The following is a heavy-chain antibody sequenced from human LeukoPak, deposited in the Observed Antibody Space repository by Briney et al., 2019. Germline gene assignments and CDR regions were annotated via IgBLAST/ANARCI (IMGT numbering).Heavy chain of an antibody. J-gene: IGHJ3*02. Sequence: ASVKVSCKASGYTFTSYGISWVRQAPGQGLEWMGWISAYNGNTNYAQKLQGRVTMTTDTSTSTAYMELRSLRSDDTAVYYCARLTGGSSWFLDRSTFDIWGQGTMVTVSS. V-gene: IGHV1-18*01. CDR3: ARLTGGSSWFLDRSTFDI. D-gene: IGHD6-13*01. CDR2: ISAYNGNT. CDR1: GYTFTSYG.